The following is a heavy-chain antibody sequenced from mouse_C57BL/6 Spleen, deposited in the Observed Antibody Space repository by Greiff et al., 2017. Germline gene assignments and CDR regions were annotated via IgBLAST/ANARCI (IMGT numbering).Heavy chain of an antibody. V-gene: IGHV1-26*01. CDR3: ARRGLRQYAMYD. J-gene: IGHJ4*01. CDR1: GYTFTDYY. CDR2: INPNNGGT. Sequence: EVQLQQSGPELVKPGASVKISCKASGYTFTDYYMNWVKQSHGKSLEWIGDINPNNGGTSYNQKFKGKATLTVDKSSSTAYMELRSLTSEDSAVYYCARRGLRQYAMYDWGQGTSVTVSS. D-gene: IGHD2-4*01.